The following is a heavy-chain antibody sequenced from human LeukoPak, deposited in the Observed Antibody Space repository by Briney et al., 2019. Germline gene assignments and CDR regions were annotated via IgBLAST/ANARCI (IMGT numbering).Heavy chain of an antibody. CDR2: IIPILGIA. J-gene: IGHJ5*02. Sequence: GASVKVSCKASGGTFSSYAISWVRQAPGQGLEWMGRIIPILGIANYAQKFQGRVTITADKSTSTAYMELSSLRSEDTAVYYCARDPGYCSGGSCYANWFDPWGQGTLVTVSS. D-gene: IGHD2-15*01. CDR3: ARDPGYCSGGSCYANWFDP. V-gene: IGHV1-69*04. CDR1: GGTFSSYA.